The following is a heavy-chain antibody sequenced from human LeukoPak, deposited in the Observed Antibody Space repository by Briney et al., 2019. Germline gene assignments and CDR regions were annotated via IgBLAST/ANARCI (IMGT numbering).Heavy chain of an antibody. CDR1: GGSISSYY. CDR2: IYYSGST. V-gene: IGHV4-59*01. Sequence: PSETLSLTCTVSGGSISSYYWSWVRQPPGKGLEWIGYIYYSGSTNYNPSLKSRVTISVDTSKNQFSLKLSSVTAADTAVYYCARGPPSEYYYDSSGYYSAEYFQHWGQGTLVTVSS. CDR3: ARGPPSEYYYDSSGYYSAEYFQH. D-gene: IGHD3-22*01. J-gene: IGHJ1*01.